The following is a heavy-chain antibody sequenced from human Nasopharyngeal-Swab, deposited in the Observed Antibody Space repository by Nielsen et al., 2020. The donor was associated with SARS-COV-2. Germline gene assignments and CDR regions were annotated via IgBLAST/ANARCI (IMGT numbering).Heavy chain of an antibody. J-gene: IGHJ5*01. V-gene: IGHV4-34*01. CDR1: GFTFTNYA. CDR2: INHSGST. D-gene: IGHD3-22*01. CDR3: ARGLVDVNMMLVVIGFSYWLDS. Sequence: GSLRLSCATSGFTFTNYAVSWIRQSPGKGLEWIGEINHSGSTKHNPSLKSRVTLSLDTSKNQFSLNLSSLTAADTAVYYCARGLVDVNMMLVVIGFSYWLDSWGQGTLVTVSS.